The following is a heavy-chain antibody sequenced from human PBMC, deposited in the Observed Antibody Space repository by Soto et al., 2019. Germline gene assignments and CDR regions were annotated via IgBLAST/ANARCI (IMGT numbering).Heavy chain of an antibody. V-gene: IGHV4-59*01. CDR2: IYYSGST. CDR1: GGSISSYY. D-gene: IGHD6-6*01. Sequence: PSETLSLTCTVSGGSISSYYWSWIRQPPGKGLEWIGYIYYSGSTNYNPSLKSRVTISVDTSENQFSLKLSSVTAADTAVYYCARGVAARTLRGYYYYGMDVWGQGTTVTVSS. J-gene: IGHJ6*02. CDR3: ARGVAARTLRGYYYYGMDV.